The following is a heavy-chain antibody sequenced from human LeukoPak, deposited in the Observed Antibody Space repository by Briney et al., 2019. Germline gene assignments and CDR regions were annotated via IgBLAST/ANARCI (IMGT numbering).Heavy chain of an antibody. CDR3: ATSYHYDSSGYYSSFDY. V-gene: IGHV1-18*01. CDR2: ISAYNGNT. D-gene: IGHD3-22*01. Sequence: ASVKVSCKASGYTFTTYGISWVRQAPGQGLEWMGWISAYNGNTNYAQNLQDRVTMTTDTPTSTAYMELRSLRSDDTAVYYCATSYHYDSSGYYSSFDYWGQGTLVTVSS. CDR1: GYTFTTYG. J-gene: IGHJ4*02.